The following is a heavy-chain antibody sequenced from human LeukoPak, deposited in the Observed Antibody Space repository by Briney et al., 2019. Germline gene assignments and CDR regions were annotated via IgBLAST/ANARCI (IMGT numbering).Heavy chain of an antibody. CDR2: ISAYNGNT. CDR3: ARDRVGSGWPRPYYFEF. D-gene: IGHD6-19*01. Sequence: ASVKVSCKASGYTFTSYGISWVRQAPGQGLEWMGWISAYNGNTNYAQKLQGRVTMTTDTSTSTAYMELRSLRSDDTAVYYCARDRVGSGWPRPYYFEFWGQGSLVTVSS. V-gene: IGHV1-18*01. CDR1: GYTFTSYG. J-gene: IGHJ4*02.